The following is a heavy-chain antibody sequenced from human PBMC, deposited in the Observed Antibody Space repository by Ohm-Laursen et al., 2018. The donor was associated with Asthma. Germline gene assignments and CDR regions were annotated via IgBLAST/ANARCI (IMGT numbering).Heavy chain of an antibody. D-gene: IGHD3-22*01. J-gene: IGHJ6*02. CDR1: GFTFSSYA. CDR2: ISDSVGST. V-gene: IGHV3-23*01. Sequence: SLRLSCTASGFTFSSYAMSWVRQAPGKGLEWVSTISDSVGSTYYADSVRGRFTISRDNSKNTLYLQMNSLRAEDTAVYYCAKDAMIVVAVIYYYYGMDVWGQGTTVTVSS. CDR3: AKDAMIVVAVIYYYYGMDV.